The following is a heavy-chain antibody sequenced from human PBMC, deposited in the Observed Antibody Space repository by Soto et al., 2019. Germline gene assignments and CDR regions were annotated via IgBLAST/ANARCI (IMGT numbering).Heavy chain of an antibody. CDR3: ARHPPTNFWSGYYTGIGGWFDP. CDR2: IIPIFGTA. V-gene: IGHV1-69*13. D-gene: IGHD3-3*01. J-gene: IGHJ5*02. Sequence: SVKVSCKASGGTFSSDAISGVRQAPGQGLEWMGGIIPIFGTANYAQKFQGRVTITADESTSTAYMELSSLRSEDTAVYYCARHPPTNFWSGYYTGIGGWFDPWGQGTLVTVSS. CDR1: GGTFSSDA.